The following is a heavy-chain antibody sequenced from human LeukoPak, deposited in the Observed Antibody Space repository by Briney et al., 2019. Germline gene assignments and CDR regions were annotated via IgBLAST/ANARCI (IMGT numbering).Heavy chain of an antibody. CDR3: ARAGVWLPAV. D-gene: IGHD3-9*01. J-gene: IGHJ4*02. Sequence: SGTLSLTCAVSGASISSDKWWSWVRQPPGKGLEWIGEINHSGNINYSPSLKSRVTMSTDKSKNEFSLRLTSVTAADTAVYYCARAGVWLPAVWGQGTLVTVSS. CDR1: GASISSDKW. V-gene: IGHV4-4*02. CDR2: INHSGNI.